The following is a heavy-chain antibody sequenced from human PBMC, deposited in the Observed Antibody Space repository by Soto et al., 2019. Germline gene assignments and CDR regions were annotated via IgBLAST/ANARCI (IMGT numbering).Heavy chain of an antibody. V-gene: IGHV1-2*04. CDR1: GYTFTSYG. CDR2: INPNSGGT. J-gene: IGHJ4*02. CDR3: AREASSLGHFFDY. Sequence: ASVKVSCKASGYTFTSYGISWVRQAPGQGLEWMGWINPNSGGTNYAQKFQGWVTMTRDTSISTAYMELSRLRSDDTAVYYCAREASSLGHFFDYWGQGTLVTVSS.